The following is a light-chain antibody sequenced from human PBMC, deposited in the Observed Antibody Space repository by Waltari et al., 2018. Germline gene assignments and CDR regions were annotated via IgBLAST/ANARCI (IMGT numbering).Light chain of an antibody. J-gene: IGKJ1*01. CDR1: QSVSSNY. Sequence: ENVLTQSPGTLSLSPGERATLSCRASQSVSSNYLAWYQQRPGQAPRLLIYGASRRATGIPDRFSGRGSGTDFTLTISRLEPEDFAVYYCHQYGSSFRTFGQGTKVEIK. CDR3: HQYGSSFRT. CDR2: GAS. V-gene: IGKV3-20*01.